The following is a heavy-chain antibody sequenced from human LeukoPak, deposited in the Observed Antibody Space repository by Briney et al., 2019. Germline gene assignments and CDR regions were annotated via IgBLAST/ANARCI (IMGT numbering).Heavy chain of an antibody. Sequence: SETLSLTCAVYGGSFSGYYWSWIRQPPGKGLEWIGEINHSGSTNYNPSLKSRVTISVDTSKNQFSLKLSSVTAEDTAVYYCARDPSMIIPLDYWGQGTLVTVSS. V-gene: IGHV4-34*01. CDR2: INHSGST. J-gene: IGHJ4*02. CDR3: ARDPSMIIPLDY. CDR1: GGSFSGYY. D-gene: IGHD3-22*01.